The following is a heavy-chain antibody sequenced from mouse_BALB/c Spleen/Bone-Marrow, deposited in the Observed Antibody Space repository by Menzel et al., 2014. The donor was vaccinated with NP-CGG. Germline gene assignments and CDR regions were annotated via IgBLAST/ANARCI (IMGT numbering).Heavy chain of an antibody. CDR2: IYPANGDT. J-gene: IGHJ4*01. V-gene: IGHV14-3*02. CDR1: GFNIKDTY. CDR3: ARYGNGLMDY. D-gene: IGHD2-1*01. Sequence: VQLQHSGAELVKPGASVKLSCTASGFNIKDTYMHWVKQRPEQGLEWIGRIYPANGDTKYDPKFQGKATITADTSSNTAYLQLSSLTSEDTAVYYCARYGNGLMDYWGQGTSVTVSS.